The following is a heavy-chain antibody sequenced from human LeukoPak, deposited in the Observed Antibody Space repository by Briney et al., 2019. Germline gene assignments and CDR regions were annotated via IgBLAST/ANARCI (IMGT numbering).Heavy chain of an antibody. Sequence: GGSLRLSCAASGFTFSSYAMSWVRQAPGKGLEWVSAISGSGGSTYYADSVKGRFTISRDNSKNTLYLQMNSLRAEDTAVYYCAKDTYSITMIVVATYYFDYWGQGTLVTVSS. CDR1: GFTFSSYA. V-gene: IGHV3-23*01. CDR2: ISGSGGST. D-gene: IGHD3-22*01. J-gene: IGHJ4*02. CDR3: AKDTYSITMIVVATYYFDY.